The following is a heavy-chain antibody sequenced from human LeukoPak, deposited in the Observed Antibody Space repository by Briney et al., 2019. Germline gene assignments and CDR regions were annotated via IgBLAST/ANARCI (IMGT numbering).Heavy chain of an antibody. J-gene: IGHJ4*02. CDR3: ARAVRSSIAARTFDY. CDR2: INPNSGGT. V-gene: IGHV1-2*06. CDR1: GYTFTGYY. D-gene: IGHD6-6*01. Sequence: ASVKVSCKASGYTFTGYYMHWVRQAPGQGLEWMGRINPNSGGTNYAQKFQGRVTMTRDTSISTAYMELSRLRSDGTAVYYCARAVRSSIAARTFDYWGQGTLVTVSS.